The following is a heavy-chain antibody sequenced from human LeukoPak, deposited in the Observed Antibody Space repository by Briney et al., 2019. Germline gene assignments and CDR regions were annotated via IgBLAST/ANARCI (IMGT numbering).Heavy chain of an antibody. CDR3: ARLSYGIYGNYFFDQ. Sequence: PSETLSLTCTVSGGSISDSSYYWGWIRQPPGKGPEWLGTVHYSGTTYYNSSLKGRVILSVDASKNQFSLMVSSVTAADTAVYYCARLSYGIYGNYFFDQWGQGTLVAVSS. CDR1: GGSISDSSYY. CDR2: VHYSGTT. V-gene: IGHV4-39*01. D-gene: IGHD4-17*01. J-gene: IGHJ4*02.